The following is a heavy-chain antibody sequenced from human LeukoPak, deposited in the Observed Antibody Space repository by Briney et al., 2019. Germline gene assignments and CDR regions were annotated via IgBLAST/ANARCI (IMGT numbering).Heavy chain of an antibody. CDR2: IIPIFGTA. CDR3: ASYDSSGIYAFDI. D-gene: IGHD3-22*01. Sequence: ASVKVSCKASGGTFSSYAISWVRQAPGQGLEWMGGIIPIFGTANYAQKFQGRVTITADESTSTAYMELSSLRSEDTAVYYCASYDSSGIYAFDIWGQGTMVTVSS. V-gene: IGHV1-69*13. J-gene: IGHJ3*02. CDR1: GGTFSSYA.